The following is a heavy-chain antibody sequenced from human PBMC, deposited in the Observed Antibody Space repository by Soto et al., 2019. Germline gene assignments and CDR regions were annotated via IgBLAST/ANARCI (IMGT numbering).Heavy chain of an antibody. Sequence: SETLALTCTVSGGSMRSTTYYWGWIRQPPGKGLEWIGNVFFNGITFYKPSLESRVSISVDTSKSQFSLRLNSVTAAGTAVYYCVRQVGDYYFDLCGQGSLVTVYS. J-gene: IGHJ4*02. CDR2: VFFNGIT. CDR3: VRQVGDYYFDL. V-gene: IGHV4-39*01. CDR1: GGSMRSTTYY. D-gene: IGHD4-17*01.